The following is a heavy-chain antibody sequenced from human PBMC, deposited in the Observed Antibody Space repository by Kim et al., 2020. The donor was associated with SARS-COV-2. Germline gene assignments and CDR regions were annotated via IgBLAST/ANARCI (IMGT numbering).Heavy chain of an antibody. V-gene: IGHV3-9*01. D-gene: IGHD6-6*01. Sequence: GGSLRLSCAASGFTFGDFAMHWVRQVPGKGLEWVSGLSWNGGVIGYVDSVKGRFTISRHNAENSLYLQMNSLGAEDTAFYYCAKDLVSSSFRAFHIWGQGTMVTVSS. CDR2: LSWNGGVI. CDR1: GFTFGDFA. J-gene: IGHJ3*02. CDR3: AKDLVSSSFRAFHI.